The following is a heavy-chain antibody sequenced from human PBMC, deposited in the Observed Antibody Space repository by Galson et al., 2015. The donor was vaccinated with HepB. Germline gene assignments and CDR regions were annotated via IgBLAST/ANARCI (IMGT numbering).Heavy chain of an antibody. CDR1: GGSISSGGYH. D-gene: IGHD5-12*01. CDR3: AIGGSGYDRAEAYDI. CDR2: IYHSGST. V-gene: IGHV4-30-2*01. J-gene: IGHJ3*02. Sequence: TLSLTCAVSGGSISSGGYHWSWIRQPLGKGLEWIGYIYHSGSTYYNPSLKRRVTISVDTSNNQFSLRLYSVTAADTAVYYCAIGGSGYDRAEAYDIWGQGTMVTVSS.